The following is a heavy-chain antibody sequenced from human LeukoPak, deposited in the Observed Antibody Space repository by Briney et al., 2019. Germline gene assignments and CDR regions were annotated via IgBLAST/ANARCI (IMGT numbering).Heavy chain of an antibody. J-gene: IGHJ5*01. V-gene: IGHV3-11*01. Sequence: GGALRLSCAASGLAFSDSLMSWIRPAPGKGLEWLSFISSRGSPTVYADSVKGRFTISRDNAKNSLYLQMNSLRVEDTAVYYCAGSSSWFDYWGRGTLVTVSS. CDR2: ISSRGSPT. CDR1: GLAFSDSL. D-gene: IGHD6-13*01. CDR3: AGSSSWFDY.